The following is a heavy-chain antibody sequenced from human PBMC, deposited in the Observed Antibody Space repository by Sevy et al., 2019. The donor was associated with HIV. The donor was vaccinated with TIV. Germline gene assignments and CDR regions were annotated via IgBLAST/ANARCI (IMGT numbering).Heavy chain of an antibody. J-gene: IGHJ4*02. CDR2: IKKDGSQK. Sequence: GGSLRLSCTDSGLTFSNYWMHWVRQAQGKGPEWVASIKKDGSQKDYVDSVKGRFIISRDNAKSSVYLQMNSLRDEDAAVYYCFGGTNWGQGTLVTVSS. D-gene: IGHD3-16*01. CDR1: GLTFSNYW. CDR3: FGGTN. V-gene: IGHV3-7*03.